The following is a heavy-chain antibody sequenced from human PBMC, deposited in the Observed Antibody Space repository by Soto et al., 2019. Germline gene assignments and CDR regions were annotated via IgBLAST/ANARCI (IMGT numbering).Heavy chain of an antibody. CDR2: IISSSTFI. V-gene: IGHV3-21*01. Sequence: EVQLVESGGGLVKPGGSLRLSCAASGFTFSPYSMNWVRQAPGKGLEWVSAIISSSTFIYYADSVRGRFTISRDNAESSPYLQMNSLRADDAAVYYCARDGAYCSGTSCSDSYHYMDVWGKGTTVTVS. CDR3: ARDGAYCSGTSCSDSYHYMDV. CDR1: GFTFSPYS. J-gene: IGHJ6*03. D-gene: IGHD2-2*01.